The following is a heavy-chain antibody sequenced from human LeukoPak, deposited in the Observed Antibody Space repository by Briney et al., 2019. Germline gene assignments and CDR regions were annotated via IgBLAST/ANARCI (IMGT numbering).Heavy chain of an antibody. CDR1: GGTFSSYA. CDR2: IIPIFGTA. D-gene: IGHD2-2*01. Sequence: VASVKVSCKASGGTFSSYAISWVRQAPGQGLEWMGGIIPIFGTANYAQKFQGRVTITTDESTSTAYMELSSLRSEDTAVYYCARGYCSSTSCPVGYWGQGTLVTVSS. J-gene: IGHJ4*02. CDR3: ARGYCSSTSCPVGY. V-gene: IGHV1-69*05.